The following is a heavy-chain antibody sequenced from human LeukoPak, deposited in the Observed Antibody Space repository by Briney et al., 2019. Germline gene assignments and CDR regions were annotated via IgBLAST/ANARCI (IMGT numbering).Heavy chain of an antibody. CDR3: AKDQGYSGYELDY. V-gene: IGHV3-30*02. J-gene: IGHJ4*02. Sequence: GGSLRLSCAASGFTFSSYGIYWVRQAPGKGLEWVAFIRYDGSNKYYADSVKGRFTISRDNSKNTLYLQMNSLRAEDTAVYYCAKDQGYSGYELDYWGQGTLVTVSS. D-gene: IGHD5-12*01. CDR1: GFTFSSYG. CDR2: IRYDGSNK.